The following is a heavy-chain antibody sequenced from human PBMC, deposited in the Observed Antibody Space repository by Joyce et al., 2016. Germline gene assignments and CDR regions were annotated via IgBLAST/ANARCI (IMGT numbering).Heavy chain of an antibody. D-gene: IGHD6-19*01. Sequence: QVQLQESGPGLVKPSQTLSLTCTVSGGSIRADGYYWSWIRHHPGKGLEWIGYIYQSGSTYYNPSLESRVSISADTSENQFYLKLSSVTAADTAVYYCAREYVSVAGTGIWGQGTLVTVSS. CDR1: GGSIRADGYY. J-gene: IGHJ4*02. V-gene: IGHV4-31*03. CDR2: IYQSGST. CDR3: AREYVSVAGTGI.